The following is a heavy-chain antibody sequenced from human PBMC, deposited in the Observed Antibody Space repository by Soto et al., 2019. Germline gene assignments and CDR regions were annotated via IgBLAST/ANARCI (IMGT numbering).Heavy chain of an antibody. CDR3: ARTTYSSSAHYYYGMDV. D-gene: IGHD6-6*01. J-gene: IGHJ6*02. CDR1: GFTFSDHY. V-gene: IGHV3-72*01. Sequence: GGSLRLSCAASGFTFSDHYMDWVRQAPGKGLEWVGRTRNKANSYTTEYAASVKGRFTISRDDSKNSLYLQMNSLKTEDTAVYYCARTTYSSSAHYYYGMDVWGQGTTVTVSS. CDR2: TRNKANSYTT.